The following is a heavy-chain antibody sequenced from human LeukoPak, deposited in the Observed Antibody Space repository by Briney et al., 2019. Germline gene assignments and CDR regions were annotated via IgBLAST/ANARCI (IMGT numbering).Heavy chain of an antibody. D-gene: IGHD6-19*01. J-gene: IGHJ5*02. CDR2: IKQDGSEK. Sequence: GGSLRLSCAASAFTFTSYWMSWVRQAPGKGLEWVANIKQDGSEKYYVDSVKGRFTISRDNAKNSLYLQMNSLRAEDTAVYYCARGGSGWYYRNWYDPWGQGTLVTVSS. V-gene: IGHV3-7*01. CDR1: AFTFTSYW. CDR3: ARGGSGWYYRNWYDP.